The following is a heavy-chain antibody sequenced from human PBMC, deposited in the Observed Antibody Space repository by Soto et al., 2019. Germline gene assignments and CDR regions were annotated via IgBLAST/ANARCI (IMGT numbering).Heavy chain of an antibody. D-gene: IGHD2-15*01. Sequence: QLHLQESGPGLVKPSETLSLTCTVSGGSINSNNYYWAWIRQPPGKGLAWIASIYYDGSTYYNSFLKSRVSISVDTSKNHFSLKLSSATAADTAVYYCAKVVVAATRHTDFDSWGQGTLVTVPS. J-gene: IGHJ4*02. CDR1: GGSINSNNYY. CDR3: AKVVVAATRHTDFDS. V-gene: IGHV4-39*02. CDR2: IYYDGST.